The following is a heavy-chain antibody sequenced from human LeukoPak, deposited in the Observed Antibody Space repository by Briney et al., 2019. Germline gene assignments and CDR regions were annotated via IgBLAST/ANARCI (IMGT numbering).Heavy chain of an antibody. CDR1: RFAFSNYG. D-gene: IGHD3-22*01. CDR3: AKSSYYDTSGSYREYYFDY. J-gene: IGHJ4*02. CDR2: ISGSGGST. Sequence: GGSLRLSCAVSRFAFSNYGMSWVRQVPGKGLEWVSAISGSGGSTYYADSVKGRFTISRDNSKNTLYLQMNSLRAEDTALYYCAKSSYYDTSGSYREYYFDYWGQGALVTVSS. V-gene: IGHV3-23*01.